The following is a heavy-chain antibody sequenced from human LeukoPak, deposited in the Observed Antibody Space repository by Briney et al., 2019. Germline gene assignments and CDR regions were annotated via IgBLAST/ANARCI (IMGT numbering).Heavy chain of an antibody. CDR1: GGSFSGYY. J-gene: IGHJ6*02. V-gene: IGHV4-34*01. CDR3: ARGDSNYAYYYYGMDV. CDR2: INHSGST. Sequence: SETLSLTCAVYGGSFSGYYWSWIRQPPGKGLEWIGEINHSGSTNYNPSLKSRVTISVDTSKNQFSLKLSSVTAADTAVYYCARGDSNYAYYYYGMDVWGQGTTVTVSS. D-gene: IGHD4-4*01.